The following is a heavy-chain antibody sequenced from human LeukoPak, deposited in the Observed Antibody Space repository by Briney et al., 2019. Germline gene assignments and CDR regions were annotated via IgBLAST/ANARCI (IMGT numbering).Heavy chain of an antibody. CDR1: GYSFTTYW. Sequence: GESLKISCKGSGYSFTTYWVGWVRPMPGKGLEWMGVIFPADSDTRYSPSFQGQVTISADKSINTAHLHWSSLKASDTAIYYCARGLRPNHYWGQGTLVTVSS. D-gene: IGHD4-17*01. CDR3: ARGLRPNHY. V-gene: IGHV5-51*01. J-gene: IGHJ4*02. CDR2: IFPADSDT.